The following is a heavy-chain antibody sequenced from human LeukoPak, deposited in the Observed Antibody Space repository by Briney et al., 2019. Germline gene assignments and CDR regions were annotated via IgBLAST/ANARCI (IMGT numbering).Heavy chain of an antibody. D-gene: IGHD5-12*01. CDR2: IYGGGST. CDR1: GLTVSSNY. J-gene: IGHJ4*02. CDR3: ARRGYSGYDPPRYFDY. V-gene: IGHV3-66*04. Sequence: GGSVSLLCAASGLTVSSNYMRWVRQPPGKGLEGVSFIYGGGSTYYADSVKGRFTISRDTSKSTLYLQMNSLRAEDTAVYYSARRGYSGYDPPRYFDYWGQGTLVTVSS.